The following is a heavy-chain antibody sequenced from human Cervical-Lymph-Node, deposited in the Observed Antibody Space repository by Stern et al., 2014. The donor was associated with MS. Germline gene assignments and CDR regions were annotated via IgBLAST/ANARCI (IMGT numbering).Heavy chain of an antibody. J-gene: IGHJ4*02. CDR2: LTPMFGTS. D-gene: IGHD6-13*01. V-gene: IGHV1-69*01. Sequence: QMQLVQSGAEVKKPGSSGKGSCKASGGSFSMDSISWGRQAAERGLEWIGGLTPMFGTSNYAQKVQGRVMTTADVPKRTAYMELTSLRSEDTAVYFCARDQGGIADSWGQGTVVIVSS. CDR3: ARDQGGIADS. CDR1: GGSFSMDS.